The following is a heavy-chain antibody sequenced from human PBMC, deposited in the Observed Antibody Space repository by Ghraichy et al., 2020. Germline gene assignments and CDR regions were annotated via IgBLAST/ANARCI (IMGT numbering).Heavy chain of an antibody. V-gene: IGHV3-23*01. D-gene: IGHD4-17*01. CDR3: AKDLNYGDYEGYFDY. CDR2: ISGSGGST. J-gene: IGHJ4*02. Sequence: GESLNISCAASGFTFSSYAMSCVRQAPGKGLEWVSAISGSGGSTYYADSVKGRFTISRDNSKNTLYLQMNSLRAEDTAVYYCAKDLNYGDYEGYFDYWGQGTLVTVSS. CDR1: GFTFSSYA.